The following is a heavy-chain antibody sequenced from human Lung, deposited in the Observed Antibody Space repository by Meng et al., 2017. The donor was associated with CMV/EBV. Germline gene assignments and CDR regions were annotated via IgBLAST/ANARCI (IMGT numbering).Heavy chain of an antibody. CDR1: GFPFSYYW. Sequence: GGSLRLXFAASGFPFSYYWMTWVRQAQGKGLEWVATIDPGASETNYVASVKGRFTVTRNYTKTFLCLRMNRLGAEETAVYYCVTTYYYNSPNYPRGQGTLVTVSS. CDR3: VTTYYYNSPNYP. D-gene: IGHD3-10*01. CDR2: IDPGASET. J-gene: IGHJ5*02. V-gene: IGHV3-7*01.